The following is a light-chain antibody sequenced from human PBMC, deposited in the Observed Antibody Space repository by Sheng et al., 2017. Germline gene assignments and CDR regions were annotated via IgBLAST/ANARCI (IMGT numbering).Light chain of an antibody. J-gene: IGKJ1*01. CDR2: GPS. CDR3: QQYSTSPPVWT. CDR1: QSLTSDY. Sequence: EIVLTQSPGTLSLSPGERATLSCRASQSLTSDYVAWYQQKPGQAPRLLIYGPSRRATGIPDRFSASASGTGFTLTISRLEPEDVAVYYCQQYSTSPPVWTFGQGTKVEIK. V-gene: IGKV3-20*01.